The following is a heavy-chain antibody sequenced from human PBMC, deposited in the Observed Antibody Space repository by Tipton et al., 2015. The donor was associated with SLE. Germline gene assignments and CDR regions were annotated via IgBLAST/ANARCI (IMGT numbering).Heavy chain of an antibody. D-gene: IGHD6-6*01. Sequence: SLRLSCAASGFTFSSYEMNWVRQAPGKGLEWVSYISSSGSTIYYADSVKGRFTISRDNAKNSLYLQMNSLRAEDTAVYYCARSLIAARRAWDYWGQGTLVTVSS. J-gene: IGHJ4*02. CDR2: ISSSGSTI. CDR1: GFTFSSYE. CDR3: ARSLIAARRAWDY. V-gene: IGHV3-48*03.